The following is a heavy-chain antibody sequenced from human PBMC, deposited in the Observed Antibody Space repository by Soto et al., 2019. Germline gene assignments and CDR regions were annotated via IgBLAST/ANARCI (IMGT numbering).Heavy chain of an antibody. V-gene: IGHV3-53*04. J-gene: IGHJ6*02. CDR1: GFTVSSNY. CDR3: ARRIDTYYYGMDG. Sequence: EVQLVESGGGLVQPGGSLRLSCAASGFTVSSNYMSWVRQAPGKGLEWVSVIYSGGSTYYADSVKGRFTISRHNSKNTPYLQMNRLRAEDTAVYYWARRIDTYYYGMDGWGQRTTVTVSS. D-gene: IGHD2-21*01. CDR2: IYSGGST.